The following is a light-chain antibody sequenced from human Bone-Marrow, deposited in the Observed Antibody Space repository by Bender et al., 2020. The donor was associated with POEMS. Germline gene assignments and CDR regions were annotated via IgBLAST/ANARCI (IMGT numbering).Light chain of an antibody. CDR1: NIEGKS. J-gene: IGLJ2*01. CDR3: SSYTLTSTLVV. V-gene: IGLV3-21*02. Sequence: SYVLTQPPSVSVAPGQTARITCGGNNIEGKSVHWYQQKPGQAPVLVVHDDSDRPSGVSHRFSGSKSGNTASLTISGLQTEDEADYYCSSYTLTSTLVVFGGGTKLTVL. CDR2: DDS.